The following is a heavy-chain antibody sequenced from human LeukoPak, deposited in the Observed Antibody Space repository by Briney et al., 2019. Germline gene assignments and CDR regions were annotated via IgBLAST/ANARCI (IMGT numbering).Heavy chain of an antibody. CDR2: INPNSGGT. CDR3: ASGYNSGWAGDY. J-gene: IGHJ4*02. Sequence: GASVKVSCKASGYTFTAYYLHWVRQAPGQGLEWMGWINPNSGGTNYIQKFQGRVTMTRDTSINTAYMELRRLRSDDTAVYYCASGYNSGWAGDYWGQGTLVTVSS. CDR1: GYTFTAYY. D-gene: IGHD6-19*01. V-gene: IGHV1-2*02.